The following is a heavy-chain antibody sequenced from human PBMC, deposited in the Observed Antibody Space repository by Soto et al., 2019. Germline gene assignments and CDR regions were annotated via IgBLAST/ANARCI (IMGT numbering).Heavy chain of an antibody. CDR2: IIPIFGTA. CDR3: HCWYYSGYYYYGMDV. D-gene: IGHD4-4*01. V-gene: IGHV1-69*13. CDR1: GGAFSSYA. J-gene: IGHJ6*02. Sequence: SVKGSCKASGGAFSSYAISWLLQAPGQGLEWMGGIIPIFGTANYAQKFQGRVTITADESTSTAYMELSSLRSEDTAVYYCHCWYYSGYYYYGMDVWGQGTTVTVSS.